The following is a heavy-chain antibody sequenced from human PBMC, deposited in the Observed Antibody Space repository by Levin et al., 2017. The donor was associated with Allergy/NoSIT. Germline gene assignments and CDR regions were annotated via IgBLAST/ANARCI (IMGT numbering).Heavy chain of an antibody. CDR2: INHSGST. CDR3: ARSGPSYYYGSGRGSIDY. J-gene: IGHJ4*02. V-gene: IGHV4-34*01. CDR1: GGSFSGYY. D-gene: IGHD3-10*01. Sequence: SQTLSLTCAVYGGSFSGYYWSWIRQPPGKGLEWIGEINHSGSTNYNPSLKSRVTISVDTSKNQFSLKLSSVTAADTAVYYCARSGPSYYYGSGRGSIDYWGQGTLVTVSS.